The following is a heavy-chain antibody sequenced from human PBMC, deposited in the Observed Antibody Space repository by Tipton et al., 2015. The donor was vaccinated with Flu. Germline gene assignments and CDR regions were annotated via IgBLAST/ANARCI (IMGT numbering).Heavy chain of an antibody. CDR1: GDSVASDYY. V-gene: IGHV4-38-2*01. Sequence: TLSLTCSVSGDSVASDYYWGWIRQSPGKGLEWIGNTHRTGSSYYNPSLKSRVTMSLDTSKNQFSLKLTSVTAADTAVYLCARRDYSNYVSEPKSWFDPWGQGILVTVSS. D-gene: IGHD4-11*01. CDR2: THRTGSS. J-gene: IGHJ5*02. CDR3: ARRDYSNYVSEPKSWFDP.